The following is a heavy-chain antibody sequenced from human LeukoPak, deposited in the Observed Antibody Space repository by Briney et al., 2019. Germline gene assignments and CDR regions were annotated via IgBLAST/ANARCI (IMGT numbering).Heavy chain of an antibody. J-gene: IGHJ4*02. CDR2: ISGSGNKT. CDR1: GFTFSHFA. D-gene: IGHD3-10*01. CDR3: AKLKRVGIAPFDD. V-gene: IGHV3-23*01. Sequence: SGGSLRLSCAPSGFTFSHFAMSWVRQAPGKGLHWVSTISGSGNKTYNADSVKGRFTISRDNSKSTLYLQMTGLRAEDTAVYYCAKLKRVGIAPFDDWGQGTLVTVSS.